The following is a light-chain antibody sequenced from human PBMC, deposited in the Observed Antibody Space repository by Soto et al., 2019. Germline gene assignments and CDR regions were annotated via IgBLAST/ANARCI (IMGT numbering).Light chain of an antibody. CDR3: ATWDDSLSAAG. J-gene: IGLJ1*01. V-gene: IGLV1-51*01. Sequence: QSVLTQPPSVSAAPGQTVTISCSGTSSNIGNNYVSWYQHLPGTAPKLLISDNNNRPSGIPDRFSGSKSGTSATLAITGLQTGDEADYYCATWDDSLSAAGFGPGTQLTVL. CDR1: SSNIGNNY. CDR2: DNN.